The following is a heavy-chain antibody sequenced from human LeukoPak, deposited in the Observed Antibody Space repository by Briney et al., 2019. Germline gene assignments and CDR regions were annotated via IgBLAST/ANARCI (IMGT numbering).Heavy chain of an antibody. Sequence: GGSLRLSCAASGFTFSNYWMSWVRQAPGKGLEWVANIKQDGSVKYYVDSVKGRFTISRDNAKNSLYLQMNSLRAEDTAVYYCARAPYDSSSWYRVGGEFDYWGQGTLVTVSS. CDR2: IKQDGSVK. D-gene: IGHD6-13*01. V-gene: IGHV3-7*01. CDR1: GFTFSNYW. CDR3: ARAPYDSSSWYRVGGEFDY. J-gene: IGHJ4*02.